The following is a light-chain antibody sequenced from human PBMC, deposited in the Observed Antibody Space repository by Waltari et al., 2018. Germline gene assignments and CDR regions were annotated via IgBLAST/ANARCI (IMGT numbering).Light chain of an antibody. Sequence: SALTQPRSVSGSPGQSVTISCTGTTNDLGSYNYVSWYQQQPGKAPKLIILDVTKRPSGVPDRLSGSKSGNTASLTISGLRAEDEAEYYCCSYAGSYTWVFGGGTKLTVV. CDR1: TNDLGSYNY. CDR3: CSYAGSYTWV. V-gene: IGLV2-11*01. J-gene: IGLJ3*02. CDR2: DVT.